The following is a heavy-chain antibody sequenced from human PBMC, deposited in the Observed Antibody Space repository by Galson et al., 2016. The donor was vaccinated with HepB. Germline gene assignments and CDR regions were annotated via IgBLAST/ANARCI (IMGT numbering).Heavy chain of an antibody. J-gene: IGHJ5*01. V-gene: IGHV1-18*04. CDR2: ISGYNGYT. Sequence: SVKVSCKASGYTFTSYGIGWVRKAPGQGLEWMGWISGYNGYTDSAQKLQGRVTMTTDTSTSTAYMELSSLGSDDTAVYFCARAGDGNWFESWGQGTLVTVSS. CDR1: GYTFTSYG. D-gene: IGHD2-21*02. CDR3: ARAGDGNWFES.